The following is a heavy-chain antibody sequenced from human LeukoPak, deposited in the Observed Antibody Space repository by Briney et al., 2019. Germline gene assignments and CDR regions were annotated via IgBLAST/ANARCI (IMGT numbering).Heavy chain of an antibody. J-gene: IGHJ4*02. D-gene: IGHD2-15*01. Sequence: GASVKVSCKASGYTFTSYGISWVRQAPGQGLEWMGWISAYNGNTNYAQKLQGRVTMTTDTSTSTAYMELRSLRSDDTAVYYRSLGYCSGGSCYYDYWGQGTLVTVSS. V-gene: IGHV1-18*04. CDR2: ISAYNGNT. CDR3: SLGYCSGGSCYYDY. CDR1: GYTFTSYG.